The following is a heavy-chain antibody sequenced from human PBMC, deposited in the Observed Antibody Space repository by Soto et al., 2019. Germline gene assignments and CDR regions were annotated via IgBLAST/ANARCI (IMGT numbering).Heavy chain of an antibody. CDR3: GRVGNGEGYY. V-gene: IGHV3-74*01. Sequence: GGSLRLSCAASGFTFSNDPMYWVRQTPGKGLVWVSRISSDGRSTIYADSVKGRFTISRDNARNTLYLQMNTLRAEDTAVYYCGRVGNGEGYYWGQGILVTVSS. CDR1: GFTFSNDP. D-gene: IGHD2-8*01. CDR2: ISSDGRST. J-gene: IGHJ4*02.